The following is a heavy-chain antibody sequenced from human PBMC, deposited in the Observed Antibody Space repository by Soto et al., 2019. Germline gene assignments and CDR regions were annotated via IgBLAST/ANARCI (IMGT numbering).Heavy chain of an antibody. J-gene: IGHJ4*02. V-gene: IGHV1-69*04. CDR2: VNPILSMS. CDR3: ATSYGSGYRAFDY. Sequence: QVQLVQSGAEVKRPGSSVKVSCKASGDTFSFYSINWVRQAPGLGLEWMGRVNPILSMSNYAQRFQGRVTMTADKSTSTADMELSGLRSEDTAMYYWATSYGSGYRAFDYGGQGALVTVSS. CDR1: GDTFSFYS. D-gene: IGHD3-10*01.